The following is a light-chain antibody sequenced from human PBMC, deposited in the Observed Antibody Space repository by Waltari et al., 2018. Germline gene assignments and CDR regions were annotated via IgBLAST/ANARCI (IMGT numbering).Light chain of an antibody. CDR3: QQYNNWPET. CDR1: QSIGSN. V-gene: IGKV3-15*01. J-gene: IGKJ1*01. Sequence: DIVMTQSPATLSVSPGERATLPCRASQSIGSNLAWYQPKPGQAPSFLIYGASTRATGIPARFSGSGSGTEFTLTISSLQSADFAVYYCQQYNNWPETFGQGTKVEIK. CDR2: GAS.